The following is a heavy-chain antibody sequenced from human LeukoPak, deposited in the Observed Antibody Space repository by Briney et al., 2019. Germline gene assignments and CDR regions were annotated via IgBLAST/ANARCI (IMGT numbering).Heavy chain of an antibody. CDR2: IDEKGAKT. CDR3: ARVRGLIDPMDF. D-gene: IGHD3-10*01. V-gene: IGHV3-23*01. CDR1: GFTFSNFA. J-gene: IGHJ4*02. Sequence: PGGSQRLSCAASGFTFSNFAMSWVRQAPGKGPEWISAIDEKGAKTYYTESVRGRFTISRDNSKNKLDLQMSSLRTEDTALYYCARVRGLIDPMDFWGQGILVTVSS.